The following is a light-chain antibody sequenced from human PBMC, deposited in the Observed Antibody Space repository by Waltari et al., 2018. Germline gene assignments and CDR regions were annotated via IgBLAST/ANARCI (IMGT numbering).Light chain of an antibody. CDR3: MQPLQTPWT. V-gene: IGKV2-28*01. J-gene: IGKJ1*01. CDR2: MGS. CDR1: QNLLHSNGYNY. Sequence: DFVMTQSPLSLPVTPGEPASISCRSSQNLLHSNGYNYLDWYLQKPGQSPKLLIYMGSNRASGVPDRFSGSGSGTDFTLKISRVEAEDVGVYYCMQPLQTPWTSGQGTKVEIK.